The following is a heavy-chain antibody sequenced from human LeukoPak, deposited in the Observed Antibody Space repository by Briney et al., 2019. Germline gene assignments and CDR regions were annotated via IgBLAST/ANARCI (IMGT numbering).Heavy chain of an antibody. CDR2: IIPIFGTA. D-gene: IGHD5-18*01. V-gene: IGHV1-69*13. J-gene: IGHJ6*03. CDR1: GGTFSSYA. CDR3: ARGRDTAMVQHYYYYMDV. Sequence: SVKVSCKASGGTFSSYAISWVRQAPGQGLERMGGIIPIFGTANYAQKFQGRVTITADESTSTAYMELSSLRSEDTAVYYCARGRDTAMVQHYYYYMDVWGKGTTVTVSS.